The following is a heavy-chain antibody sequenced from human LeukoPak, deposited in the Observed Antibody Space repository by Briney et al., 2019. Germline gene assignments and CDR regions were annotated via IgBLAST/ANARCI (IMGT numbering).Heavy chain of an antibody. CDR1: GVNLSSCG. J-gene: IGHJ4*02. CDR3: VKEQSSGNYRTAGF. CDR2: ITYDGITT. D-gene: IGHD3-10*01. Sequence: PGGSLRLSCAASGVNLSSCGMHWVRQAPGKGLEWVAVITYDGITTYFDDSVKGRFTISRDTSKSMLYLQMNSLRPEDTAVYYCVKEQSSGNYRTAGFWGQGTLVTVSS. V-gene: IGHV3-30*18.